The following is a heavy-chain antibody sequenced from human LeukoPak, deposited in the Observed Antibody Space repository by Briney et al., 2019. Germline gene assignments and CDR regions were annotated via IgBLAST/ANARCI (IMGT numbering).Heavy chain of an antibody. CDR3: TAFYYDDGASHQGDY. CDR1: GSTFSNAW. Sequence: GGSLRLSCAASGSTFSNAWMTWVRQAPGKGLECVGRIKSKTDGGTADYAAPVKGRFTISRDDSKNTLYLQMNSLNTEDTAVYYCTAFYYDDGASHQGDYWGQGTLVTVSS. CDR2: IKSKTDGGTA. D-gene: IGHD3-22*01. V-gene: IGHV3-15*01. J-gene: IGHJ4*02.